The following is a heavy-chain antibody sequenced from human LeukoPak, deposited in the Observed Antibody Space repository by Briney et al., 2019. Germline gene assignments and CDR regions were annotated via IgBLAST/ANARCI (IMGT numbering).Heavy chain of an antibody. CDR3: ARDEGAYCGGDCYSGPSDY. J-gene: IGHJ4*02. V-gene: IGHV4-4*07. Sequence: SETLSLTCTVSGGSISSYYWSWIRQPAGKGLEWIGRIYTSGSTNYNPSLKSRVTMSVDTSKNQFSLKLSSVTAADTAVYYCARDEGAYCGGDCYSGPSDYWDQGTLVTVSS. CDR1: GGSISSYY. D-gene: IGHD2-21*01. CDR2: IYTSGST.